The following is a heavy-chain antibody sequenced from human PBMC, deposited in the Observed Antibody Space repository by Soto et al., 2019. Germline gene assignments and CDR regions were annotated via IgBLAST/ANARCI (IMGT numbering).Heavy chain of an antibody. CDR3: VRGRFKSSCYDY. CDR2: IGPGGST. CDR1: GFTFSSAD. V-gene: IGHV3-13*01. J-gene: IGHJ4*02. D-gene: IGHD2-15*01. Sequence: GGSLRLSCVTSGFTFSSADMHWVRQDTGKGLEWVAAIGPGGSTYYPDSVKGRFTISRENDKNSLYLELNSLRAGDTAVYFCVRGRFKSSCYDYWGQGTLVTVSS.